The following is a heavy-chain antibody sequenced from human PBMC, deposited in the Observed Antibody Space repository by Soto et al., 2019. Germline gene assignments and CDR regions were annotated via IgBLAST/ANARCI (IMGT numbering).Heavy chain of an antibody. D-gene: IGHD6-6*01. CDR2: IYYSGST. CDR3: ARERPDGARLDP. V-gene: IGHV4-31*11. J-gene: IGHJ5*02. Sequence: SETLSLTCAVSGGSISSGGYYWSWIRQHPGKGLEWIGYIYYSGSTYYNPSLKSRVTISVDASKNQFSLKLSSVTAADTAVYYCARERPDGARLDPWGQGTLVTVSS. CDR1: GGSISSGGYY.